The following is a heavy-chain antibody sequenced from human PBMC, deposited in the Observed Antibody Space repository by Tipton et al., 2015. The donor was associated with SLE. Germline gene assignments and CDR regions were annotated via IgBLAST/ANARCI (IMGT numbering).Heavy chain of an antibody. CDR2: INTNTGNP. CDR1: GYTFTSYA. J-gene: IGHJ3*02. D-gene: IGHD5-18*01. Sequence: QLVQSGPEVKKPGASVKVSCKASGYTFTSYAMNWVRQAPGQGLEWMGWINTNTGNPTYAQGFTGRFVFSLDTSVSTSYLQISSLKAEDTAVYYCAIGRYTYGLPDAFDIWGQGTMVTVSS. CDR3: AIGRYTYGLPDAFDI. V-gene: IGHV7-4-1*02.